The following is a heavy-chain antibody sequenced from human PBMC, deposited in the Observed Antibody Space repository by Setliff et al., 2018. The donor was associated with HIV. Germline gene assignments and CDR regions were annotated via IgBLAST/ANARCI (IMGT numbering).Heavy chain of an antibody. J-gene: IGHJ4*02. D-gene: IGHD2-21*02. Sequence: SETLSLTCTVSGGSISGDFWTWIRQPAGEGLEWIGRTHASGTTQCEPSLKNRCSMSIDTSKNQFSLKLSSVTAADTAVYYCARQTATGTSATFDSWGQGSLVSVSS. CDR3: ARQTATGTSATFDS. CDR2: THASGTT. CDR1: GGSISGDF. V-gene: IGHV4-4*07.